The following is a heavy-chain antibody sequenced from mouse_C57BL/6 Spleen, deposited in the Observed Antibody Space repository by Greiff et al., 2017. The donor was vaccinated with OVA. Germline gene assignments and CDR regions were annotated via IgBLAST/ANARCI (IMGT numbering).Heavy chain of an antibody. CDR1: GYTFTSYW. CDR2: IYPGSGST. D-gene: IGHD4-1*01. Sequence: QVQLQQSGAELVKPGASVKMSCKASGYTFTSYWITWVKQRPGQGLEWIGDIYPGSGSTNYNEKFKSKATLTVDTSSSTAYMQLSSLTSEDSAVYYCGGRLGRGNYFDYWGQGTTLTVSS. CDR3: GGRLGRGNYFDY. V-gene: IGHV1-55*01. J-gene: IGHJ2*01.